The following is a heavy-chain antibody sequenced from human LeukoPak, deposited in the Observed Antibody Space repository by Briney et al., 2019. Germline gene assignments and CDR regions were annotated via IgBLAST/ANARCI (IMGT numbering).Heavy chain of an antibody. J-gene: IGHJ6*03. Sequence: GGSLRLSCAASGFTFSSYAMSWVRQAPGKGLEWVSAISGSGGSTYYADSVKGRFTISRDNSKNTLYLQMNSLRAEDTALYYCAKDRLELPEGYYYYMDVWGKGTTVTVSS. D-gene: IGHD1-7*01. CDR2: ISGSGGST. CDR3: AKDRLELPEGYYYYMDV. V-gene: IGHV3-23*01. CDR1: GFTFSSYA.